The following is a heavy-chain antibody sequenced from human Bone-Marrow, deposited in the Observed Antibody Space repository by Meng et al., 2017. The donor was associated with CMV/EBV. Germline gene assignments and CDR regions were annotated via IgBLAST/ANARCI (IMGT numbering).Heavy chain of an antibody. CDR2: IYHSGST. Sequence: SETLSLTCTVSGYSISSGYYWGWIRQPPGKGLEWIGSIYHSGSTYYNPSLKGRVTISVDTSKNQFSLKLSSVTAADTAVYYCARVRSDYDFWSGYYSVLWYFDYWGQGTLVTVSS. CDR3: ARVRSDYDFWSGYYSVLWYFDY. V-gene: IGHV4-38-2*02. D-gene: IGHD3-3*01. CDR1: GYSISSGYY. J-gene: IGHJ4*02.